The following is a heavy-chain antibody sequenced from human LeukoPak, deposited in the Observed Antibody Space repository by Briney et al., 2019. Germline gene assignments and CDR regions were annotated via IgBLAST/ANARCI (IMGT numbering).Heavy chain of an antibody. CDR3: ARDEVGAFGELFHRPPDY. D-gene: IGHD3-10*01. CDR1: GGSFSNYA. Sequence: SVKVSCKSSGGSFSNYAFSWVRQAPGQGLEWMGRITPIVDIATYIQKFQGRVTTTANKFTSTACMELSSLTSEDTAVYYCARDEVGAFGELFHRPPDYWGQGTLVTVSS. V-gene: IGHV1-69*04. CDR2: ITPIVDIA. J-gene: IGHJ4*02.